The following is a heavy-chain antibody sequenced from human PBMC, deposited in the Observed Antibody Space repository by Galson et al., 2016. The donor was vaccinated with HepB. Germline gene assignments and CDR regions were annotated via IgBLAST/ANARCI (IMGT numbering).Heavy chain of an antibody. D-gene: IGHD6-13*01. Sequence: SLRLSCAASGFTVSSKYMSWVRQAPGKGLEWVSSISRTSTYMYYADSVKGRFTISRDNAKNSHYLQMNSLRAEDTAVYYCARDPGIAASNRVGENAFDIWGQGTMVTVSS. CDR2: ISRTSTYM. CDR1: GFTVSSKY. CDR3: ARDPGIAASNRVGENAFDI. V-gene: IGHV3-21*01. J-gene: IGHJ3*02.